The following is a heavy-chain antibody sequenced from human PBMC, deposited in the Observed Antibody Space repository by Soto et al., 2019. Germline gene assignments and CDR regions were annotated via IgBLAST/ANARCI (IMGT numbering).Heavy chain of an antibody. CDR2: VYHTGRT. J-gene: IGHJ4*02. Sequence: PSETLSLTCTVSGGSFKSGSYSWSWIRQPPGKGLEWIGYVYHTGRTCYNPSLKSRVSISMDTSKNQFSLNMASVTAAATAVYFCARDFAYFDTWGQGTLVTVSS. V-gene: IGHV4-61*01. CDR1: GGSFKSGSYS. CDR3: ARDFAYFDT. D-gene: IGHD3-3*01.